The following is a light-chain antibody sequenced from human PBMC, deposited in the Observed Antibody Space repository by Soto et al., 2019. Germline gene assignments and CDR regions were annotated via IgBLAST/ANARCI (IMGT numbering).Light chain of an antibody. V-gene: IGKV1-5*01. J-gene: IGKJ4*01. CDR3: QQYNSYPVT. CDR1: QSISSW. CDR2: DAS. Sequence: DIQMTQPPSTLTASVGDRVTITCRASQSISSWLAWYQQKPGKAPKLLIYDASSLESGVPSRFSGSGSGTEFTLTISSLQPDDFATYYCQQYNSYPVTFGGGTKVDI.